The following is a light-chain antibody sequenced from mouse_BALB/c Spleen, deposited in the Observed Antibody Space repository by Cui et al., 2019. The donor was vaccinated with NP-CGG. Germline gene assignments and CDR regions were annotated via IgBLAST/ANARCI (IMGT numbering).Light chain of an antibody. J-gene: IGLJ1*01. CDR2: GTN. CDR1: TGAVTHSKY. CDR3: ALWYSNHWV. Sequence: HAVVTQESALTTSPGQTVTLTLRSSTGAVTHSKYANLVQQKPDHLFTCSIAGTNNRAPGVPARFSGSLIGDKAALTITRAQTEDEAIYFCALWYSNHWVFGGGTKLTVL. V-gene: IGLV1*01.